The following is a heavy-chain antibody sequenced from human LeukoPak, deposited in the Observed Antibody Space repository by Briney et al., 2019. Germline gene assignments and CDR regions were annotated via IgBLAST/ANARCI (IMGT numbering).Heavy chain of an antibody. J-gene: IGHJ4*02. D-gene: IGHD6-13*01. Sequence: PGGSLRLSRAASGLTFSNYAMSWVRQAPGKGLEWVSTITGGGGTTYYADSVKGRLSISRDDFKNTLYLQMSSLRDEDTAVYYCTTYSRSLDYWGQGTLVTVSS. CDR3: TTYSRSLDY. V-gene: IGHV3-23*01. CDR1: GLTFSNYA. CDR2: ITGGGGTT.